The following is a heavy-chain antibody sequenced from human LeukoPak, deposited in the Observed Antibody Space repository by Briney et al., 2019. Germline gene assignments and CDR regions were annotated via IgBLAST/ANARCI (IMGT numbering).Heavy chain of an antibody. D-gene: IGHD4-23*01. V-gene: IGHV3-7*05. CDR2: IRQDGSEE. Sequence: SGGSLRLSCAVSGFTFSSYWMSWVRQAPGKGLELVANIRQDGSEEYYVDSVKGRFTISRDNAKNSLFLQMNRLRAEDTAFYYCAGARWSLDYWGQGTLVTVSS. CDR3: AGARWSLDY. J-gene: IGHJ4*02. CDR1: GFTFSSYW.